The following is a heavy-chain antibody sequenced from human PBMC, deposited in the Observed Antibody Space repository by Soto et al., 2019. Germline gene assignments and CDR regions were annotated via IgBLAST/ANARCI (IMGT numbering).Heavy chain of an antibody. V-gene: IGHV1-2*04. J-gene: IGHJ6*02. Sequence: ASVKVSCKASGYIFIDYYIHCVRQAPGQGLEWMGWINPDTGDTNYAQKFQGWVTVTRDTSISTAYMEVSRLKSDDTAVYYCARVPYTSSTYFYYGMDVWGRGTTVTVSS. CDR1: GYIFIDYY. D-gene: IGHD6-6*01. CDR3: ARVPYTSSTYFYYGMDV. CDR2: INPDTGDT.